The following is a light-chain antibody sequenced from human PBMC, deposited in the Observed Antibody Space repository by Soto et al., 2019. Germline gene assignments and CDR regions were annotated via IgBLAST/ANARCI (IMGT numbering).Light chain of an antibody. Sequence: DIQMTQSPSSLSTSVGDRVTITCRASQRINIYLNWYRQKPGKAPELLIYSASNLQSGVPSRFSGSGSGTDFTLTISSLQPEDFATYYCQQSLSTPTVGQGTRLEIK. V-gene: IGKV1-39*01. CDR1: QRINIY. J-gene: IGKJ5*01. CDR2: SAS. CDR3: QQSLSTPT.